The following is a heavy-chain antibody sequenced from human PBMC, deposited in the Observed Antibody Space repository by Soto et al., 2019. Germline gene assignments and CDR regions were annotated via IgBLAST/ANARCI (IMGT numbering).Heavy chain of an antibody. D-gene: IGHD3-9*01. CDR1: GYTFTSYA. V-gene: IGHV1-3*01. J-gene: IGHJ5*02. CDR3: ARFLYDILTGYCWFDP. CDR2: INAGNGNT. Sequence: ASVKVSCKASGYTFTSYAMHWVRQAPGQRLEWMGWINAGNGNTKYSQKFQGRVTITRDTSASTAYMELSSLRSEDTAVYYCARFLYDILTGYCWFDPWGQGTLVTVSS.